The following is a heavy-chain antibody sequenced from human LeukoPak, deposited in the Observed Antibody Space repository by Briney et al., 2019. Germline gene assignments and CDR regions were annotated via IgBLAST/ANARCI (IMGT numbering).Heavy chain of an antibody. D-gene: IGHD3-10*01. Sequence: GGSLRLSCAASGFTFSRYWMNWVRQAPGKGLEWVANIKRDGNEKNYVDSVKGRFSISRGNAKNSLYLQMDSLRAEDTAVYYCAKEGAYPIITYDSWGQGALVTVSS. CDR3: AKEGAYPIITYDS. CDR2: IKRDGNEK. J-gene: IGHJ5*01. CDR1: GFTFSRYW. V-gene: IGHV3-7*01.